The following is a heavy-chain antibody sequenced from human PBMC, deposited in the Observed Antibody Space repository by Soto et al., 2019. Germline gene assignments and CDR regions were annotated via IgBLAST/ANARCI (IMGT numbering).Heavy chain of an antibody. J-gene: IGHJ4*02. V-gene: IGHV4-34*01. CDR2: INHSGST. CDR3: ARDRGYTYGFDF. CDR1: GGSISSYY. Sequence: PSETLSLTCTVSGGSISSYYWSWIRQPPGKGLEWIGEINHSGSTNYNPSLKSRVTISVDTSKNQFSLKLSSVTAADTAVYYCARDRGYTYGFDFWGQGALVTVSS. D-gene: IGHD5-18*01.